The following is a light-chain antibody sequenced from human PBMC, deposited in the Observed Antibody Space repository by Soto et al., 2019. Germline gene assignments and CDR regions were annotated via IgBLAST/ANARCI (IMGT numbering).Light chain of an antibody. J-gene: IGKJ5*01. CDR3: QQGYSSSIT. CDR1: QSIGKH. Sequence: DIQMTQSPSSLSASVGDRVTITCRASQSIGKHLNWYQQKPGKAPKFLIYSVSSLQSGVPSRFIGSGSGTDFSLTINSLQPEDFATYYCQQGYSSSITFGQGTRLEIK. V-gene: IGKV1-39*01. CDR2: SVS.